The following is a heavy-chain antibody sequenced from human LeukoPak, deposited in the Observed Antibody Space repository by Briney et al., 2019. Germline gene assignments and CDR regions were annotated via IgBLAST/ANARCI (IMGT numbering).Heavy chain of an antibody. CDR3: AKTGPGDSDHYYGMDV. CDR2: ISSSSSYI. V-gene: IGHV3-21*01. CDR1: GFTFSSYS. D-gene: IGHD7-27*01. Sequence: PGGSLRLSCAASGFTFSSYSMNWVRQAPGKGLEWVSSISSSSSYIYYADSVKGRFTISRDNAKNSLYLQMNSLRAEDTAVYYCAKTGPGDSDHYYGMDVWGQGTTVTVSS. J-gene: IGHJ6*02.